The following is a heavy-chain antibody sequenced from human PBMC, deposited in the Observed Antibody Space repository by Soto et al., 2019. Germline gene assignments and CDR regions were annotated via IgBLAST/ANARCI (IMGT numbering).Heavy chain of an antibody. CDR2: INPNSGGT. D-gene: IGHD6-13*01. V-gene: IGHV1-2*04. CDR3: ARSGAAAGASDY. Sequence: QVQLVQSGAEVKKPGASVKVSCKASGYTFTGYYMHWVRQAPGQGLEWMGWINPNSGGTNYPQKFQGWVNMTGETSSSNGHNELSRLRSDDTAVYYCARSGAAAGASDYWGQGTLVTVSS. J-gene: IGHJ4*02. CDR1: GYTFTGYY.